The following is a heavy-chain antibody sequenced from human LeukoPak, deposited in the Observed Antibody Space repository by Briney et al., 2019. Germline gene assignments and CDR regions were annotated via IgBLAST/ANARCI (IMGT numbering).Heavy chain of an antibody. J-gene: IGHJ4*02. CDR2: IYHSGST. Sequence: SETLSLTCAVSGYSISSGYYWCWIRQPPGKGLEWIGSIYHSGSTYYNPSLKSRVTISVDTSKNQFSLKLSSVTAADTAVYYCARHGEKWEPSDYWGQGTLVTVSS. CDR1: GYSISSGYY. D-gene: IGHD1-26*01. CDR3: ARHGEKWEPSDY. V-gene: IGHV4-38-2*01.